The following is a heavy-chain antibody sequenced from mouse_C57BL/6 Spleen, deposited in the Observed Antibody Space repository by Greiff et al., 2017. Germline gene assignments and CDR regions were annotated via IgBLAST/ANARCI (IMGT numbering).Heavy chain of an antibody. Sequence: VQLQQSGAELVKPGASVKISCKASGYALSSYWMNGVKQRPGTGLEWIGQVYPGDGDNNYNGKFKGKATLTADKSSSTAYMQLSSLTSEDSAVYFCAREGWDTTGYWGKGTTLTVSS. D-gene: IGHD1-1*01. CDR1: GYALSSYW. CDR3: AREGWDTTGY. V-gene: IGHV1-80*01. J-gene: IGHJ2*01. CDR2: VYPGDGDN.